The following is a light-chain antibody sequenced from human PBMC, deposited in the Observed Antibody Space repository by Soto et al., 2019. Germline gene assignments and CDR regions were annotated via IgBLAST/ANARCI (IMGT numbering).Light chain of an antibody. CDR2: GAS. CDR1: QSVSSN. V-gene: IGKV3D-15*01. Sequence: EIVMTQSPATLSVSPGERATLSCRASQSVSSNLAWYQQKPGQAPRLLIYGASTRATGIPARFSGSGSETEYTLTISSLQYEDFAVYYCQQYNNWTPKTFRQGTKVEIK. CDR3: QQYNNWTPKT. J-gene: IGKJ1*01.